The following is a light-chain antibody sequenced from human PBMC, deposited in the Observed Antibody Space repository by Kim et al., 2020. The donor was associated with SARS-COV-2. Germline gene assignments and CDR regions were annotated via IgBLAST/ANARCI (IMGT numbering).Light chain of an antibody. CDR3: QAWDISTV. V-gene: IGLV3-1*01. Sequence: SYELTQPPSVSVSPGQTASITCSGDKLGDKYACWYQQKPGQSPVLVIYRDTERPSGIPERFSGSNSGNTATLTISGTQPMDEADYYCQAWDISTVFGGGTKVTVL. CDR2: RDT. CDR1: KLGDKY. J-gene: IGLJ3*02.